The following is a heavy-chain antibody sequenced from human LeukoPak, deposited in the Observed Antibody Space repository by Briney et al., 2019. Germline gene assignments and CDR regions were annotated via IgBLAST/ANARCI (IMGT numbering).Heavy chain of an antibody. CDR2: ISYDGSNK. CDR1: GFTFSSYG. CDR3: AKDFYSSGWFTSPGMNDY. J-gene: IGHJ4*02. D-gene: IGHD6-19*01. Sequence: SGGSLRLSCAASGFTFSSYGMHWVRQAPGKGLEWVAVISYDGSNKYYADSVKGRFTISRDNSKNTLYLQMNSLRAEDTAVYYCAKDFYSSGWFTSPGMNDYWGQGTLVTVSS. V-gene: IGHV3-30*18.